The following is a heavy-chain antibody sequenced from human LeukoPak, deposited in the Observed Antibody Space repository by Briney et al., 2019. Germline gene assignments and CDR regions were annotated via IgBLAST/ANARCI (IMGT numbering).Heavy chain of an antibody. J-gene: IGHJ4*02. CDR1: GYTFTSFG. V-gene: IGHV1-18*01. Sequence: GASVKVSCKASGYTFTSFGLSWVRQAPGQGLEWMGWISTYNGNTHYAQKLQGRVTMTTDTSTSTAYMELRSLRSDDTAVYYCARVGRYYDSSGYYYDPDYWGQGTLVTVSS. D-gene: IGHD3-22*01. CDR2: ISTYNGNT. CDR3: ARVGRYYDSSGYYYDPDY.